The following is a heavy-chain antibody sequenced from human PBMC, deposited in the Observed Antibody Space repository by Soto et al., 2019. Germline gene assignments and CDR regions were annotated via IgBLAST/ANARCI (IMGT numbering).Heavy chain of an antibody. J-gene: IGHJ3*02. Sequence: SETLSHTCTVSGGSISSGGYYWRWIRHHPGKGLEWIGYIYYSGSTYYNPSLKSRVTISVDTSKNQFSLKLSPVTAADTAVYYCARDLQARAFYIWGQGTTGTVSS. CDR2: IYYSGST. D-gene: IGHD3-10*01. CDR3: ARDLQARAFYI. V-gene: IGHV4-31*03. CDR1: GGSISSGGYY.